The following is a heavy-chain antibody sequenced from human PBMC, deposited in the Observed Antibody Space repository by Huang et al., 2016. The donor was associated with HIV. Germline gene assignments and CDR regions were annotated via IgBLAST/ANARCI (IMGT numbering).Heavy chain of an antibody. CDR3: AKGGSAAAVLDF. J-gene: IGHJ4*02. D-gene: IGHD6-13*01. Sequence: QVQLVESGGGVVQHGRSLRISCAVSGFTFSSYGMHWVRQAPGKGLEWVAVISYDAKTKYYADSVKGRFSISRDNSKTTVYLQLNSLRVEDTAVYYCAKGGSAAAVLDFWGQGTLVTVSS. V-gene: IGHV3-30*18. CDR2: ISYDAKTK. CDR1: GFTFSSYG.